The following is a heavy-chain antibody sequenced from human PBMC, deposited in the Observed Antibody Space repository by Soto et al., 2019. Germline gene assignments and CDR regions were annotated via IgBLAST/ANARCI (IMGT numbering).Heavy chain of an antibody. J-gene: IGHJ3*02. CDR3: ARGGSGRGAFDI. D-gene: IGHD2-15*01. CDR1: GGSISSYY. Sequence: QVQLQESGPGLVKPSETLSLTCTVSGGSISSYYWSWIRQPPGKGLEWIGYIYYSGSTNYNPSLKSRVTISVDTSKNQSSLKLSSVTAADTAVYYCARGGSGRGAFDIWGQGTMVTVSS. CDR2: IYYSGST. V-gene: IGHV4-59*01.